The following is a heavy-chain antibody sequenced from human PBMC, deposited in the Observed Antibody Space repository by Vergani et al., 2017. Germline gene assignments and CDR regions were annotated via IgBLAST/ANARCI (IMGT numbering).Heavy chain of an antibody. J-gene: IGHJ4*02. CDR3: AADRGALTKQGRGLVY. Sequence: QVQLVQSGAEVKKPGSSVKVSCKASGGTFSSYAISWVRQAPGQGLEWMGRIIPILGIANYAQKFQERVTITRDMSTSTAYMELSSLRSEDTAVYYCAADRGALTKQGRGLVYWGQGTLVTVSS. V-gene: IGHV1-69*04. CDR2: IIPILGIA. CDR1: GGTFSSYA. D-gene: IGHD3-10*01.